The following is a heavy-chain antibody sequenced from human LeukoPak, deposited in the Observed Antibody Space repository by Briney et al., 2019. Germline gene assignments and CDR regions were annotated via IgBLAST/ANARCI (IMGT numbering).Heavy chain of an antibody. CDR3: AREGYYYDSSGYPDY. CDR2: IYHSGST. J-gene: IGHJ4*02. CDR1: GYSISSGYY. D-gene: IGHD3-22*01. V-gene: IGHV4-38-2*02. Sequence: SETLSLTCTVSGYSISSGYYWGWIRQPPGKGLEWIGSIYHSGSTYYNPSLKSRVTISVDTSKNQFSLKLSSVTAADTAVYYCAREGYYYDSSGYPDYWGQGTLVTVSS.